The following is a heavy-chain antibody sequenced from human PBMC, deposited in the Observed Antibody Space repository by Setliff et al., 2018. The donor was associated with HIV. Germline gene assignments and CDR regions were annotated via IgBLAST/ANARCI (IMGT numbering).Heavy chain of an antibody. V-gene: IGHV1-69*04. CDR1: GGAFISHT. CDR2: IIPILGIP. CDR3: AKEQEIGSYLDP. J-gene: IGHJ5*02. Sequence: ASVKVSCKASGGAFISHTFTWVRQAPGQGLEWMGRIIPILGIPNYAQNFQGRLTISADKSTRTAYLELSSLRSDDSAVYFCAKEQEIGSYLDPWGQGTQGTVSS. D-gene: IGHD2-2*02.